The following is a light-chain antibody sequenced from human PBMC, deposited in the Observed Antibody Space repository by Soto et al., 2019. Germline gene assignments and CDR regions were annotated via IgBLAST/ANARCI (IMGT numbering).Light chain of an antibody. J-gene: IGKJ1*01. Sequence: IVLTQSPGTLSLSPGERATLSCRASQSVTSNYLAWYQQKPGQAPRLLIYGASRRATAIPDRFSGSGSGTDFTLTISRLEPEDFAVYYCQQYGSSHRTFGQGTKVDIK. CDR3: QQYGSSHRT. CDR2: GAS. V-gene: IGKV3-20*01. CDR1: QSVTSNY.